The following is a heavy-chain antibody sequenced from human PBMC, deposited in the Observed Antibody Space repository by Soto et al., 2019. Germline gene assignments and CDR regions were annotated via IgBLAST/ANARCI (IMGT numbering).Heavy chain of an antibody. CDR1: GFTFTRYS. J-gene: IGHJ4*02. CDR3: ARESEDLSSNLDY. V-gene: IGHV3-21*06. CDR2: ISSTTNYI. Sequence: GSSLRLSCAASGFTFTRYSMNWVRQAPGKGLEWVASISSTTNYIYYGESLKGRLTISRDNAKNSMYLQMNTLRAEDTAVYYCARESEDLSSNLDYWGQGTLVTGSS.